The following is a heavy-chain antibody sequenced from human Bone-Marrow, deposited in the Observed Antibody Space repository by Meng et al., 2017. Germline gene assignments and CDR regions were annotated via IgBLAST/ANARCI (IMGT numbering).Heavy chain of an antibody. D-gene: IGHD3-10*01. V-gene: IGHV3-30*01. CDR2: ISYDGSNK. CDR1: GFTFSSYA. CDR3: ARGTGVVLWFGELWDY. Sequence: GESLKISCAVSGFTFSSYAMHWVRQAPGKGLEWVAVISYDGSNKYYADSVKGRFTISRDNSKNTLYLQMNSLRAEDTAVYYCARGTGVVLWFGELWDYWGQGTLVTVSS. J-gene: IGHJ4*02.